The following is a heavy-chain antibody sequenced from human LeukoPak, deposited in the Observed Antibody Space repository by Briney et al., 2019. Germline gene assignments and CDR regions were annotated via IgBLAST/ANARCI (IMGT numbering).Heavy chain of an antibody. V-gene: IGHV4-4*09. CDR3: ARLSAAVHLGAFDL. Sequence: PSETLSLTCAVSGVSISPYYWAWIRQPPGKGLEWIGYIHTGGSNNQYPTLKSRVTISVDKSKNHFSLRLTSVTGADTAVYYCARLSAAVHLGAFDLWGQGTMVTVSS. CDR1: GVSISPYY. J-gene: IGHJ3*01. D-gene: IGHD3-3*01. CDR2: IHTGGSN.